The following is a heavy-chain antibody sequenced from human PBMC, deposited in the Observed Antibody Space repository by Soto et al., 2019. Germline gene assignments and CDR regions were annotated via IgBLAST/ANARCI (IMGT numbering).Heavy chain of an antibody. V-gene: IGHV3-23*01. CDR2: ISGSGGST. J-gene: IGHJ3*02. CDR1: GFTFSSYA. D-gene: IGHD3-22*01. CDR3: AKDQDDDSSGYYAFDI. Sequence: GGSLRLSCAASGFTFSSYAMSWVRQAPGKGLEWVSAISGSGGSTYYADSVKGRFTISRDNSKNTLYLQMNSLRAEDTAVYYCAKDQDDDSSGYYAFDIWGQGTMVTVSS.